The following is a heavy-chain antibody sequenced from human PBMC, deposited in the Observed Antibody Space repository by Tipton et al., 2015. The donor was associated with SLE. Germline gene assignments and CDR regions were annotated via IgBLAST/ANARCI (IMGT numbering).Heavy chain of an antibody. CDR1: GGSISSYY. Sequence: TLSLTCTVSGGSISSYYWSWIRQPPGKGLEWIGYIYYSGSTNYNPSLKSRVTISVDTSKNQFSLKLSSVTAADTAVYYCARDPGNDQDYWYFDLWGRGTLVTVPS. D-gene: IGHD3-10*01. J-gene: IGHJ2*01. V-gene: IGHV4-59*01. CDR2: IYYSGST. CDR3: ARDPGNDQDYWYFDL.